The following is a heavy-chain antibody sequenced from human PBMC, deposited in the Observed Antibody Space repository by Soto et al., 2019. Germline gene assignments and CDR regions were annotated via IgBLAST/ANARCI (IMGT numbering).Heavy chain of an antibody. CDR2: LNPEDGKT. J-gene: IGHJ3*01. CDR3: ATNTGRSQAFDF. D-gene: IGHD5-18*01. CDR1: GYSLSDLS. Sequence: QVQLAQSGAEVRKPGASVKVSCKVSGYSLSDLSMNWVRQAPVKGLEWMGGLNPEDGKTVYAPRFKGRITVTEDTSSETAFMELTSLRSDDTAVYYCATNTGRSQAFDFWGQGTMVTVSS. V-gene: IGHV1-24*01.